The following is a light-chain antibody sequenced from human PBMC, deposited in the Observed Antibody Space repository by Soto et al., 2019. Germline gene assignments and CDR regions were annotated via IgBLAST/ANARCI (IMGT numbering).Light chain of an antibody. V-gene: IGLV2-23*01. Sequence: QCMLTQPDCVSGSRGQSITVSCAGTISDVVGYNLVSWYQQHPGKAPKLIIYEGTERPSGISPRFSGSKSGNTASLTISGLQAEDEAGYYCSSYTSSSIYVFGSGTKVTVL. CDR1: ISDVVGYNL. J-gene: IGLJ1*01. CDR3: SSYTSSSIYV. CDR2: EGT.